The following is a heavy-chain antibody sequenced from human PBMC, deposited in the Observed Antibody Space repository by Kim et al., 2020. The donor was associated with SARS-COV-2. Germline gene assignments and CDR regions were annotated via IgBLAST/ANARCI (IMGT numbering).Heavy chain of an antibody. CDR3: ARGYYDSSGYYYFDY. CDR2: IHYSGST. CDR1: GGSISSYY. Sequence: SETLSLTCTVSGGSISSYYWSWIRQPPGKGLEWIGYIHYSGSTNYNPSLKSRVTISVDTSKNQFSLKLSSVTAADAAVYYCARGYYDSSGYYYFDYWGQGTLVTVSS. V-gene: IGHV4-59*13. J-gene: IGHJ4*02. D-gene: IGHD3-22*01.